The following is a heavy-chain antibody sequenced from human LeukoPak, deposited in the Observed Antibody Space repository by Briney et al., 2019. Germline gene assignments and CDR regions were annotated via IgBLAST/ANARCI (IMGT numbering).Heavy chain of an antibody. CDR2: IIPIFGTA. CDR3: ARGSGYYYDSSGYFAY. D-gene: IGHD3-22*01. CDR1: EGTFSIYA. V-gene: IGHV1-69*01. J-gene: IGHJ4*02. Sequence: SVNVSCKASEGTFSIYAISWVRQAPGQGLEWMGGIIPIFGTANYAQKFQGRVTITADESTSTAYMELSSLRSEDTAVYYCARGSGYYYDSSGYFAYWGQGTLVTVSS.